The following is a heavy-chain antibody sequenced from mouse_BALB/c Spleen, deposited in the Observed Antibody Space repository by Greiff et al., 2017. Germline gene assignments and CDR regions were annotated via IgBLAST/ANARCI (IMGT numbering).Heavy chain of an antibody. D-gene: IGHD2-1*01. CDR3: ARQGDGNYVAMDY. CDR2: ISSGGSYT. Sequence: EVQVVESGGDLVKPGGSLKLSCAASGFTFSSYGMSWVRQTPDKRLEWVATISSGGSYTDYPDSVKGRFTISRDNAKNTLYLQMSSLKSEDTAMYDCARQGDGNYVAMDYWGQGTSVTVSS. V-gene: IGHV5-6*01. CDR1: GFTFSSYG. J-gene: IGHJ4*01.